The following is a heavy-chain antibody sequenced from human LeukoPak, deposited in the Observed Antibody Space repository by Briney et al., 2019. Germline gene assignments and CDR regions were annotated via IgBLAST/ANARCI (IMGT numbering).Heavy chain of an antibody. J-gene: IGHJ4*02. V-gene: IGHV4-59*01. Sequence: SETLSLTCTVSGGSISSYYWSWIRQPPGKGLEWIGYIYYRGNTNCNPSLKSRVTISVDMSKNQFSLKLSSVTAADTAVYYCTRGGYNYDSPPGDPFDYWGQGTLVTVSS. CDR2: IYYRGNT. CDR1: GGSISSYY. D-gene: IGHD5-18*01. CDR3: TRGGYNYDSPPGDPFDY.